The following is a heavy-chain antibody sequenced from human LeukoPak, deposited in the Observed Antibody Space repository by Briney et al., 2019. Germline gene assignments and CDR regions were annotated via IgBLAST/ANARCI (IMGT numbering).Heavy chain of an antibody. Sequence: GGSLRLSCAASGFTFSSYGMHWVRQAPGKGLEWVAFIRYDGSNKYYAGSVKGRFTISRDNSKNTLYLQMNSLRAEDTAVYYCAKDLSVVAAAVDYWGQGTLVTVTS. D-gene: IGHD2-15*01. CDR2: IRYDGSNK. V-gene: IGHV3-30*02. J-gene: IGHJ4*02. CDR3: AKDLSVVAAAVDY. CDR1: GFTFSSYG.